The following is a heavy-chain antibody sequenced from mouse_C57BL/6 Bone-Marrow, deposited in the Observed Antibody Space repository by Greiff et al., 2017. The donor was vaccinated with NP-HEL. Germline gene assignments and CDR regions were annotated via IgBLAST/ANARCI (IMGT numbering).Heavy chain of an antibody. CDR3: AREDRGGWTS. CDR1: GYSITSGYD. D-gene: IGHD2-3*01. J-gene: IGHJ4*01. CDR2: ISYSGST. Sequence: VQLKESGPGMVKPSQSLSLTCTVTGYSITSGYDWHWIRHFPGNKLEWMGYISYSGSTNYNPSLKSRISITHDTSKNHFFLKLNSVTTEDTATYDCAREDRGGWTSWGQGTSVTVSS. V-gene: IGHV3-1*01.